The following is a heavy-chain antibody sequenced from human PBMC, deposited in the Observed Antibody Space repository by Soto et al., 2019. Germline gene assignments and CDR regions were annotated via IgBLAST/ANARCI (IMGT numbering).Heavy chain of an antibody. CDR1: GGSISSGDYY. V-gene: IGHV4-30-4*01. CDR3: ARHEPVAAALGDITFFDY. CDR2: IYYGGST. Sequence: PSETLSLTCTVSGGSISSGDYYWSWIRQPPGKGLEWIGYIYYGGSTNYNPSLKSRVTISVDTSKNQFSLKLSSVTAADTAVYYCARHEPVAAALGDITFFDYWGQGTLVTVSS. J-gene: IGHJ4*02. D-gene: IGHD6-13*01.